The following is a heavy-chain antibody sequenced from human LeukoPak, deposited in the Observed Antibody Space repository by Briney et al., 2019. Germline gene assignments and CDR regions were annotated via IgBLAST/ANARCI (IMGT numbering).Heavy chain of an antibody. Sequence: GGSLRLSCAASGFIFSSYSMNWVRQAPGKGLEWVSSISSGINYMYYADSVKGRFTISRDNAKNSLYLQMNSLRAEDTAVYYCVGDRTGTPILWGQGTLVTVSS. CDR2: ISSGINYM. D-gene: IGHD1-1*01. CDR3: VGDRTGTPIL. CDR1: GFIFSSYS. J-gene: IGHJ4*02. V-gene: IGHV3-21*06.